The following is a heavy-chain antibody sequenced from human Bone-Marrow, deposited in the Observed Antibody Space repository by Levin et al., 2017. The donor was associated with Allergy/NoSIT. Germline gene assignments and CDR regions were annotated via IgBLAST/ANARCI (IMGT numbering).Heavy chain of an antibody. V-gene: IGHV1-69*01. CDR2: IIPIFGTA. CDR3: AGRISRPLSAFDI. J-gene: IGHJ3*02. CDR1: GGTFSSYA. Sequence: KISCKASGGTFSSYAISWVRQAPGQGLEWMGGIIPIFGTANYAQKFQGRVTITADESTSTAYMELSSLRSEDTAVYYCAGRISRPLSAFDIWGQGTMVTVSS. D-gene: IGHD2/OR15-2a*01.